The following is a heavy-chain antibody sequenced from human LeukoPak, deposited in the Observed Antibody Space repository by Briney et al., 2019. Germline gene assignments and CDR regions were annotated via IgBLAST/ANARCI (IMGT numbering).Heavy chain of an antibody. J-gene: IGHJ6*02. Sequence: RASVTVSCKASGYTFTSYDINWVRQAAGQGLEWMGWMNPNSGNTGYAQKLQGRVTMTRNTSISTAYMELSSLRSEDTAVYYCARVESYCSTCKGNSNHQQAYGMDVWGQGTTVTVSS. CDR3: ARVESYCSTCKGNSNHQQAYGMDV. V-gene: IGHV1-8*01. CDR2: MNPNSGNT. D-gene: IGHD2-2*01. CDR1: GYTFTSYD.